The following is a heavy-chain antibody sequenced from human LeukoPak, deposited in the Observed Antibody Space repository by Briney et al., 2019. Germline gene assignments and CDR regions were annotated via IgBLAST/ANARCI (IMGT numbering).Heavy chain of an antibody. Sequence: SETLSLTCAVYGGSFSGYYWSWIRQPPGKGLEWIGEINHSGSTNYNPSLKSRVTISVDTSKNQFSLKLSSVTAADTAVYYCARVGDAANDSSGYSIDYWGQGTLVTVPS. V-gene: IGHV4-34*01. CDR3: ARVGDAANDSSGYSIDY. D-gene: IGHD3-22*01. CDR2: INHSGST. CDR1: GGSFSGYY. J-gene: IGHJ4*02.